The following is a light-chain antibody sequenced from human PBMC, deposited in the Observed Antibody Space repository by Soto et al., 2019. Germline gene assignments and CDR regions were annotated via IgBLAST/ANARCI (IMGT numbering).Light chain of an antibody. V-gene: IGKV1-5*01. CDR1: QSVTKW. CDR3: QQYYNVPIT. CDR2: DAS. J-gene: IGKJ5*01. Sequence: DIQMTQSPSTLSAYVGDRVTITCRASQSVTKWVAWYQQRPGQAPKLLILDASSLDTGVPSRFSGSGSGTDFTFTISSLQSEDVATYYCQQYYNVPITFGQGTRLEIK.